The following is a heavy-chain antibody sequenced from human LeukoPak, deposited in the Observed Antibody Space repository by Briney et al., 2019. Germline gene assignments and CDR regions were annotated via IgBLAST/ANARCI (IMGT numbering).Heavy chain of an antibody. Sequence: PGGSLRLSCTASGFTFSDNWMHWVRQAPGKGLVWVSRMNSDGRSTYYADSVKGRFTISRDNSKNTLYLQMNSLRAEDTAVYYCARGPGYSSSPTYGMDVWGQGTTVTVSS. CDR3: ARGPGYSSSPTYGMDV. CDR2: MNSDGRST. D-gene: IGHD6-13*01. V-gene: IGHV3-74*01. J-gene: IGHJ6*02. CDR1: GFTFSDNW.